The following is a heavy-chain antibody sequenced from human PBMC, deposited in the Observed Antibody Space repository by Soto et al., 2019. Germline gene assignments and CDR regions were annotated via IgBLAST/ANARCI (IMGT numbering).Heavy chain of an antibody. V-gene: IGHV3-21*01. CDR2: ISSSSSYI. Sequence: PGGSLRLSCAASGFTFSSYSTNWVRQAPGKGLEWVSSISSSSSYIYYADSVKGRFTISRDNAKNSLYLQMNSLRAEDTAVYYCAKLPLLRVVDNWFAPWGQGTKVTGSS. D-gene: IGHD2-21*01. CDR1: GFTFSSYS. CDR3: AKLPLLRVVDNWFAP. J-gene: IGHJ5*02.